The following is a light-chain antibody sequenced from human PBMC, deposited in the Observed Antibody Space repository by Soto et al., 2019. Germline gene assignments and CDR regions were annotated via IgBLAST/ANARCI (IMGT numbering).Light chain of an antibody. J-gene: IGKJ5*01. V-gene: IGKV3-20*01. CDR1: QGVGY. Sequence: EIVLTQSPGTQSQSPGQRDTLSCRASQGVGYLAWYQQKPGQSPRLLLYGASNRATGVPDRFSGSGSGTDFTLTISSLEPEDFAVYFCQQWHSSPSITFGQGTRLEIK. CDR2: GAS. CDR3: QQWHSSPSIT.